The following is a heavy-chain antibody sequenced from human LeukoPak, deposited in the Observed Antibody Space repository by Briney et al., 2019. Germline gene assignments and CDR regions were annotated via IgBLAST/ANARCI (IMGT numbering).Heavy chain of an antibody. CDR2: IYDRGPA. J-gene: IGHJ5*01. D-gene: IGHD3-10*01. CDR1: GYAITSGGFS. V-gene: IGHV4-30-2*01. CDR3: ARSRQASGLFNS. Sequence: SQTLSLTFTVSGYAITSGGFSWNWIRQPPGKGLEWIGCIYDRGPAYYNPSLKSRFTISVDRPKNQFFLNVTSLTAADTAVYYCARSRQASGLFNSWGQGTLVVVSS.